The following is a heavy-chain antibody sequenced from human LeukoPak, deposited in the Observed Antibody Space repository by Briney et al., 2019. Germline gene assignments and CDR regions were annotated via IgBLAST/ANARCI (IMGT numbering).Heavy chain of an antibody. V-gene: IGHV1-24*01. Sequence: ASVKVSCKVFGHTLSELTMLWVRQAPGKGLEWMGGFDPENDERMYAGKFRGRVTMTEDISTDTAYMELSSLRSEDTAVYFCATEMTSVVPDYWGQGTLVTVSS. J-gene: IGHJ4*02. CDR1: GHTLSELT. CDR2: FDPENDER. CDR3: ATEMTSVVPDY. D-gene: IGHD4-11*01.